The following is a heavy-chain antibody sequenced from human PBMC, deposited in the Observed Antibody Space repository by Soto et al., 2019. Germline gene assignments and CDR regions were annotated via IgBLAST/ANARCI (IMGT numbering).Heavy chain of an antibody. Sequence: QVQLVESGGGVVQPGRSLRLSCAASGFTFSSYGMHWVRQAPGKGLEWVAVISYDGSNKYYADSVKGRFTISRDNSKNTLYLQMNSLRAEDTAVYYCAKASGITIFGVALDYWGQGTLVTVSS. J-gene: IGHJ4*02. D-gene: IGHD3-3*01. CDR1: GFTFSSYG. CDR2: ISYDGSNK. V-gene: IGHV3-30*18. CDR3: AKASGITIFGVALDY.